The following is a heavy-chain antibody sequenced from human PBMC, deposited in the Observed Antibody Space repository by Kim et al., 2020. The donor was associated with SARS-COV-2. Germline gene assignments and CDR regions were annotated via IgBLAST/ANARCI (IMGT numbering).Heavy chain of an antibody. Sequence: GGSLRLSCAASGFTFSSYAMHWVRQAPGKGLEWVAVISYDGSNKYYADSVKGRFTISRDNSKNTLYLQMNSLRAEDTAVYYCARDRPGLDIVAKRGGWYFDLWGRGTLVTVSS. J-gene: IGHJ2*01. D-gene: IGHD5-12*01. CDR2: ISYDGSNK. V-gene: IGHV3-30*04. CDR1: GFTFSSYA. CDR3: ARDRPGLDIVAKRGGWYFDL.